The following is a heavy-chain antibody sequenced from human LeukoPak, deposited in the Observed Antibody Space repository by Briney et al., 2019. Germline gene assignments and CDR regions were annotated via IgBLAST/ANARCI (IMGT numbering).Heavy chain of an antibody. CDR1: GFTFSSYA. D-gene: IGHD6-13*01. J-gene: IGHJ5*02. V-gene: IGHV3-23*01. CDR2: ISGSGGST. CDR3: AKDRGSSWPEYNWFDP. Sequence: GGSLRLSCAASGFTFSSYAMSWVRQAPGKGLEWVSAISGSGGSTYYADSVKGRFTISRDNSKNTLYLQMNSLRAEDTAVYYCAKDRGSSWPEYNWFDPWVQGTLVTVSS.